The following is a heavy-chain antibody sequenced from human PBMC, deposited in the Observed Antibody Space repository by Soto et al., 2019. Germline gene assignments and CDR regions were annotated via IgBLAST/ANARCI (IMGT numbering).Heavy chain of an antibody. Sequence: QITLKESGPTLVKPTQTLTLTCTFSGFSLSTSGVGVGWIRQPPGKALEWLALIYWNDDKRYSPSLKSRLTITKDTSKNQVVLTMTNMDPVDTATYYCARTNYYGSGPKCNWFDPWGQGTLVTVSS. CDR3: ARTNYYGSGPKCNWFDP. D-gene: IGHD3-10*01. V-gene: IGHV2-5*01. J-gene: IGHJ5*02. CDR1: GFSLSTSGVG. CDR2: IYWNDDK.